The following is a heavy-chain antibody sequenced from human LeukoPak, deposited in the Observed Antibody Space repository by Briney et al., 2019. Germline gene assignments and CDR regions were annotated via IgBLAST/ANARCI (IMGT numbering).Heavy chain of an antibody. J-gene: IGHJ4*02. CDR3: ARIAVAGDDY. V-gene: IGHV3-74*01. D-gene: IGHD6-19*01. CDR2: INSDGSDT. Sequence: PGGSLRLSCAASGLTASSNWMHWVRQAPGKGLVWVSRINSDGSDTRYADSVKGRFTISRDNSKNTLYLQMNSLRAEDTAVYYCARIAVAGDDYWGQGTLVTVSS. CDR1: GLTASSNW.